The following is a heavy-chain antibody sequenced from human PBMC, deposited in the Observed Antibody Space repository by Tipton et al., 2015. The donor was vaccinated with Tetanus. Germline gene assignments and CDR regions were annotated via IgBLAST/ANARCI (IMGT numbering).Heavy chain of an antibody. J-gene: IGHJ4*02. CDR2: IYPANSDT. CDR1: GYSFTSYW. CDR3: ASGGWTAAGTFDY. D-gene: IGHD6-13*01. V-gene: IGHV5-51*01. Sequence: QLVQSGAEVKKPGDSLRISCTASGYSFTSYWIGWVRQMPGKGLEWMGVIYPANSDTTYSPSFQGLVTISVDKSISTAYLQRSSLKASDTAMYYCASGGWTAAGTFDYWGQGTLVSVS.